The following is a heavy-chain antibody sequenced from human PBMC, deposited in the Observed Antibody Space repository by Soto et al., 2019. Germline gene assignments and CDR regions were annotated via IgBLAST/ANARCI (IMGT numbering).Heavy chain of an antibody. V-gene: IGHV4-31*02. J-gene: IGHJ4*02. Sequence: LGRTVCRGSIYSSVYYGTLKHQPPGKGLEWIGYIYYSGSTYYNPSLKSRVTISVDTSKNQFSLKLSSVTAADTAVYYCARLLLTFGGVFFDYCVQGTLVTVFS. D-gene: IGHD3-16*01. CDR1: RGSIYSSVYY. CDR3: ARLLLTFGGVFFDY. CDR2: IYYSGST.